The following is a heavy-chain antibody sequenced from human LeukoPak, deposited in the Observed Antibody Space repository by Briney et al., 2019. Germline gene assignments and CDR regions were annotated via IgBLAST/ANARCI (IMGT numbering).Heavy chain of an antibody. V-gene: IGHV3-23*01. CDR1: GFTFSSYA. D-gene: IGHD2-21*01. CDR3: ARRAYCGGDCLDQ. CDR2: ISGSGGST. J-gene: IGHJ4*02. Sequence: GGSLRLSCAASGFTFSSYAMSWVRQAPGKGLEWVSAISGSGGSTYYADSVKGRFTISRDNSKNTLSLEMNSLRVDDTAVYYCARRAYCGGDCLDQWGQGTLVTVSS.